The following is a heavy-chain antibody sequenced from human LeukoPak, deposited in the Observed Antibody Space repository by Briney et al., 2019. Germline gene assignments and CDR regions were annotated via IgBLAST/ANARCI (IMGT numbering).Heavy chain of an antibody. D-gene: IGHD2-2*02. CDR1: GFTFSSYW. V-gene: IGHV3-7*01. Sequence: GGSLRLSCAASGFTFSSYWMSWVRQAPGKGLEWVANIKQDGSEKYYVDSVKGRFTISRDNAKNSLYLQMNSLRAEDTAVYYCARATLGYCSSTSCYTGYLDYWGQGTLVTVSS. CDR2: IKQDGSEK. CDR3: ARATLGYCSSTSCYTGYLDY. J-gene: IGHJ4*02.